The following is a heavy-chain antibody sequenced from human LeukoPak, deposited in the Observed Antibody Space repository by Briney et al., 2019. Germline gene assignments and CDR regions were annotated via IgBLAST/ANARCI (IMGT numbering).Heavy chain of an antibody. V-gene: IGHV4-4*07. CDR2: IYTSGDT. D-gene: IGHD1-26*01. CDR1: GGSISNYY. J-gene: IGHJ5*02. Sequence: PSETLSLTCTVSGGSISNYYWTWIRQPAGKGLEWIGRIYTSGDTNFNPSRKSRVTMSRDTSTNQFSRKLGSLTAADPAIYYCARGHSGSYSNWFDPWGQGTLVTVSS. CDR3: ARGHSGSYSNWFDP.